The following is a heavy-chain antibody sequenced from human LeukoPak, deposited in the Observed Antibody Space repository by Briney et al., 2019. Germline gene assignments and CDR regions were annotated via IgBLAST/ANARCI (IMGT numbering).Heavy chain of an antibody. CDR3: VRDNYGGILDF. CDR1: GFAFTLYT. D-gene: IGHD2-21*01. Sequence: PGGSLRLSCAASGFAFTLYTMHWVRQAPGKGLEWVAVVLYDGSNKYYADSVKGRFTLSRDNSKNTVSLQMNTLRADDTAVYYCVRDNYGGILDFWGQGTLVTVSS. V-gene: IGHV3-30*04. J-gene: IGHJ4*02. CDR2: VLYDGSNK.